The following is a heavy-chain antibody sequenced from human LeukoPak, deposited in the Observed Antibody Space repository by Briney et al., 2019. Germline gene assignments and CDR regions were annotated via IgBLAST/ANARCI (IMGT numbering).Heavy chain of an antibody. D-gene: IGHD6-19*01. CDR3: ARGVSGWYYFDF. Sequence: PSETLSLTCTVSGGSISSYYWSWIRPPPGKGLEWVGYVYYSGSTNYKPSLKSRVTISVDKAKNQFSLKLSSVTSADTAVYYCARGVSGWYYFDFWRQGTLVSVPS. CDR1: GGSISSYY. J-gene: IGHJ4*02. V-gene: IGHV4-59*01. CDR2: VYYSGST.